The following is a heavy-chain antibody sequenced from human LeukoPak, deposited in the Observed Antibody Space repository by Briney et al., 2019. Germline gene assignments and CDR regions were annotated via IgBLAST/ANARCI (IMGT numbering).Heavy chain of an antibody. Sequence: GASVKVSCKASGYTFTNYGLTWVRQAPGQGLEWMGWISVYNDKANYAQKFQGRVTMTADTSTRTAYLELRSLRSDDTAAYYCARTVAGGRYWYFDLWGRGTLVTVSS. D-gene: IGHD6-19*01. V-gene: IGHV1-18*01. J-gene: IGHJ2*01. CDR3: ARTVAGGRYWYFDL. CDR2: ISVYNDKA. CDR1: GYTFTNYG.